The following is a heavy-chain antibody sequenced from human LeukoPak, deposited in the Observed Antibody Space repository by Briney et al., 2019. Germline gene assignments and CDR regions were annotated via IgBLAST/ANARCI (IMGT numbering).Heavy chain of an antibody. V-gene: IGHV1-18*04. D-gene: IGHD6-13*01. CDR2: ISAYNGNT. Sequence: ASVKVSCKASGYTFSGYYMHWVRQAPGLGLEWMGWISAYNGNTNYAQKVQGRVTITTDTSTSTAYMELRSLRFDDTAVYYCARDQSVRLLQTSSTYFKHVFAIWGQGSMVTVSS. CDR3: ARDQSVRLLQTSSTYFKHVFAI. J-gene: IGHJ3*02. CDR1: GYTFSGYY.